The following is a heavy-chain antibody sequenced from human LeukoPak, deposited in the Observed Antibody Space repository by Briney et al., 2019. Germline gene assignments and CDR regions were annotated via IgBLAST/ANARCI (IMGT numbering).Heavy chain of an antibody. CDR2: ISYDGSNK. J-gene: IGHJ4*02. CDR1: GFTFSSYA. D-gene: IGHD3-22*01. CDR3: ARDYYYDSSGSLEGFDY. V-gene: IGHV3-30*04. Sequence: GRSLRLSCAASGFTFSSYAMHWVRQAPGKGLEWVAVISYDGSNKYYADSVKGRFTISRDNSKNTLYLQMNSLRAEDTAVYYCARDYYYDSSGSLEGFDYWGQGTLVTVSS.